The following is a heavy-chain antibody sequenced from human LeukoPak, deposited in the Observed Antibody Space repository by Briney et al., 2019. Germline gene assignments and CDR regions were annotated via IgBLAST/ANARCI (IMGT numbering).Heavy chain of an antibody. CDR3: ARDRPGMYYDFWSGYSRYFDY. D-gene: IGHD3-3*01. CDR2: ISSSGSTI. Sequence: GGSLRLSCAASGFTFSSYKMNWVRQAPGKGLEWVSYISSSGSTIYYADSVKGRFTISRDNAKNSLYLQMNSLRAEDTAVYYCARDRPGMYYDFWSGYSRYFDYWGQGTLVTVSS. V-gene: IGHV3-48*03. J-gene: IGHJ4*02. CDR1: GFTFSSYK.